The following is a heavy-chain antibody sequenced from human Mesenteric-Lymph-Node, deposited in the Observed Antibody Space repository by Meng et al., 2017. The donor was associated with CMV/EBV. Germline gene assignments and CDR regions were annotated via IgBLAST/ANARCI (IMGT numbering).Heavy chain of an antibody. CDR2: IYSSGST. V-gene: IGHV4-59*12. J-gene: IGHJ3*02. CDR3: ARDWRFISYGGAFDI. CDR1: GGSISTYY. Sequence: GSLRLSCTVSGGSISTYYWSWIRQPPGQGLEWIGYIYSSGSTNYNPSLWSRVTMSLDASKNQFSLKLSSVTPEDTAMYYCARDWRFISYGGAFDIWGQGTMVTVSS. D-gene: IGHD3-3*02.